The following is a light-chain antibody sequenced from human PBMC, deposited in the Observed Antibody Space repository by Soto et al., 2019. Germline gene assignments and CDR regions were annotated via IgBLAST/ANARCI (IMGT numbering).Light chain of an antibody. CDR2: DAS. V-gene: IGKV1-5*01. CDR3: QQYNSYPWT. CDR1: QTIFNW. Sequence: DIQMTQSPSTLSASVGDRVTITCRASQTIFNWLAWYQRKPGRAPNLLIYDASSLQSGVPSTFSGSGSWTEFTLTISSLQPGDFATYYCQQYNSYPWTFGQGTKVEIK. J-gene: IGKJ1*01.